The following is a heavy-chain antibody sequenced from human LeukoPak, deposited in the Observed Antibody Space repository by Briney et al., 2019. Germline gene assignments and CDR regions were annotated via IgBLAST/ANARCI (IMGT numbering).Heavy chain of an antibody. CDR2: ISSSSSYI. CDR1: GFTFSSYS. J-gene: IGHJ3*02. D-gene: IGHD4-17*01. CDR3: ARDLGGDLDDAFDI. Sequence: NPGGSLRLSCAASGFTFSSYSMNWVRQAPRKGLEWVSSISSSSSYIYYADSVKGRFTISRDNAKNSLYLQMNSLRAEDTAVYYCARDLGGDLDDAFDIWGQGTMVTVSS. V-gene: IGHV3-21*01.